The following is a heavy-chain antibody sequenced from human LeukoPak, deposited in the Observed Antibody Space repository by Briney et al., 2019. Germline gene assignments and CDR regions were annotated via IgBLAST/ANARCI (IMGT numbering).Heavy chain of an antibody. CDR2: IYPGDSDT. Sequence: GESLKISRKGSGYSFTSYWIGWVRQAPGKGLEWMGIIYPGDSDTRYSPSFQGQVTMSADKSISTAYLQWSSLKASDTAMYYCARQVPGCSGGSCYSGWFDPWGQGTLVTVSS. CDR1: GYSFTSYW. V-gene: IGHV5-51*01. J-gene: IGHJ5*02. D-gene: IGHD2-15*01. CDR3: ARQVPGCSGGSCYSGWFDP.